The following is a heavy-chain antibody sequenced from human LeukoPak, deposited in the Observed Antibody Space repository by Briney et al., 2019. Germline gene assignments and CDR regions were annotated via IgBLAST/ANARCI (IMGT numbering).Heavy chain of an antibody. J-gene: IGHJ4*02. Sequence: ASVKVSCKVSGYTLTEFSMHWVRQAPGKGLEWMGGFDPEDGETIYAQKFQGRVTMTEDTSTDTAYMELSSLRSEDTAVYYCATGLRDNWTPFDYWGQGTLVTVSS. CDR3: ATGLRDNWTPFDY. CDR1: GYTLTEFS. CDR2: FDPEDGET. D-gene: IGHD1-20*01. V-gene: IGHV1-24*01.